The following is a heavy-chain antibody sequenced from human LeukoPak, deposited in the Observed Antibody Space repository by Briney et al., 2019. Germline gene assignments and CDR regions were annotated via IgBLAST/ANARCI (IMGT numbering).Heavy chain of an antibody. J-gene: IGHJ4*02. CDR2: IIPIFGTA. Sequence: ASVKVSCKASGGTFSSYAISWVRQAPGQGLEWMGGIIPIFGTANYAQKFQGRVTITADESTSTAYKELSSLRSEDTAVYYCARVDHVDTAMTGYWGQGTLVTVSS. D-gene: IGHD5-18*01. CDR3: ARVDHVDTAMTGY. V-gene: IGHV1-69*13. CDR1: GGTFSSYA.